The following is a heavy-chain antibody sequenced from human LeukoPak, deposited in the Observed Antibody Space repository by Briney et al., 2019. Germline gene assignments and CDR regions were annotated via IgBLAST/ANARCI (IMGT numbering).Heavy chain of an antibody. CDR3: ATAGNYVNYFDY. J-gene: IGHJ4*02. CDR2: FDPEDGET. CDR1: EFTFSSYG. Sequence: GGSLRLSCAASEFTFSSYGMHWVRQAPGKGLEWMGGFDPEDGETIYAQKFQGRVTMTEDTSTDTAYTELSSLRSEDTAVYYCATAGNYVNYFDYWGQGTLVTVSS. D-gene: IGHD1-7*01. V-gene: IGHV1-24*01.